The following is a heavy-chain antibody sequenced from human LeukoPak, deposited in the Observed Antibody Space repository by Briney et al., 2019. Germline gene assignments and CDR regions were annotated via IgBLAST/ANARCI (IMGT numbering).Heavy chain of an antibody. V-gene: IGHV3-23*01. D-gene: IGHD3-10*01. Sequence: GGSLRLSCAASGFTFSSYAMSWVRQAPGKGLEWVSAISGSGGSTYYADSVKGRFTISRDNSKNTLYLQMNSLRAEDTAVYYCAKAGWVRGVYPDDYWGQGTLVTVSS. CDR3: AKAGWVRGVYPDDY. CDR1: GFTFSSYA. J-gene: IGHJ4*02. CDR2: ISGSGGST.